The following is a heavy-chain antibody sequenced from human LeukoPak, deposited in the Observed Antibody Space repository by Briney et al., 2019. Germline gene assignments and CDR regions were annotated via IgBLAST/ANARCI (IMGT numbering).Heavy chain of an antibody. CDR1: GGSISGYY. CDR2: IYYSGST. Sequence: SETLSLTCTASGGSISGYYWSWIRQPPGKGLEWIGYIYYSGSTNYNPSLKSRVTISVDTSKNQFSLKLSSVTAADTAVYYCAREGGKPYYYYMDVWGKGTTVTVSS. V-gene: IGHV4-59*01. D-gene: IGHD3-16*01. CDR3: AREGGKPYYYYMDV. J-gene: IGHJ6*03.